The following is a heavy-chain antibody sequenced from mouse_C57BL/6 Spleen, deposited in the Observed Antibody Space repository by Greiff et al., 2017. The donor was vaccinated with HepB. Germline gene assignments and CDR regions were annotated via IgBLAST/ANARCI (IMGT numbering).Heavy chain of an antibody. V-gene: IGHV1-72*01. J-gene: IGHJ1*03. CDR3: AKGATVVATDWYFDV. D-gene: IGHD1-1*01. CDR1: GYNFTSYW. Sequence: QVQLQQSGAELVKPGASVKLSCKASGYNFTSYWMHWVKPRPGRGLEWIGRIDPNSGGTKYNEKFKSKATLTVDKPSSTAYMQLSSLTSEDSAVYYCAKGATVVATDWYFDVWGTGTTVTVSS. CDR2: IDPNSGGT.